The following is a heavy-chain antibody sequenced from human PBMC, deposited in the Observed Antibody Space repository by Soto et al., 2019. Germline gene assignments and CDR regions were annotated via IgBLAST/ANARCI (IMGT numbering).Heavy chain of an antibody. CDR2: IYYSGST. J-gene: IGHJ5*02. V-gene: IGHV4-59*08. Sequence: PSETLSLTCTVSGGSISSYYWSWIRQPPGKGLEWIGYIYYSGSTNYNPSLKSRVTISVDTSKNQFSLKLSSVTAADTAVYYCARQLGSSWYHWFDPWGQGTLVTVSS. CDR3: ARQLGSSWYHWFDP. CDR1: GGSISSYY. D-gene: IGHD6-13*01.